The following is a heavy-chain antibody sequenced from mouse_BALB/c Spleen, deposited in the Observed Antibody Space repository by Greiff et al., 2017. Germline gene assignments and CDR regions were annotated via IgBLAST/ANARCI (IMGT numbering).Heavy chain of an antibody. CDR1: GYTFTSYW. V-gene: IGHV1S22*01. J-gene: IGHJ2*01. Sequence: LQQPGSELVRPGASVKLSCKASGYTFTSYWMHWVKQRPGQGLEWIGNIYPGSGSTNYDEKFKSKATLTVDTSSSTAYMQLSSLTSEDSAVYYCARWSWGGLDYWGQGTTLTVSS. D-gene: IGHD4-1*01. CDR2: IYPGSGST. CDR3: ARWSWGGLDY.